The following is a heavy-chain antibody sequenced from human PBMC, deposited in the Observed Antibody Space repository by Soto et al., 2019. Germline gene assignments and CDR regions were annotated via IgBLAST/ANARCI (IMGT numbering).Heavy chain of an antibody. V-gene: IGHV3-23*01. Sequence: PGGSLRLSCAASGFTFRSYAMSWVRQAPGKGLEWVSGISGSGISTHYADSVKGRFTVSRDNSKNTLYLQMNSLRAEDTAVYYCAKVPAVSDYVWGHHPPWGQGTLVPVSS. CDR2: ISGSGIST. CDR1: GFTFRSYA. CDR3: AKVPAVSDYVWGHHPP. D-gene: IGHD3-16*01. J-gene: IGHJ5*02.